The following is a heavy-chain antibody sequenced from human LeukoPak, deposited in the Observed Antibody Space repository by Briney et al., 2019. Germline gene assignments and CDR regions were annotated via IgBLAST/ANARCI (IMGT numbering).Heavy chain of an antibody. J-gene: IGHJ5*02. Sequence: SETLSLTCTVSGGSISRYYWSWIRQPPGKGLEWIGNIYYNGSTDYKPSLKSRVTISVHTSKNQFSLNLRSLTAADTAVYYCARGGYSGYAFDRWGQGTRVTVSS. CDR3: ARGGYSGYAFDR. CDR2: IYYNGST. D-gene: IGHD5-12*01. V-gene: IGHV4-59*01. CDR1: GGSISRYY.